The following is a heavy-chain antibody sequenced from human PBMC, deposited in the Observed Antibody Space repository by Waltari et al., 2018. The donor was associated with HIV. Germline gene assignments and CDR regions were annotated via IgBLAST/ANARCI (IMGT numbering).Heavy chain of an antibody. Sequence: EVQLVQSGAEVKKPGESLMLSCKGSGYSFTSYWIGCGRGMPGKGLEWMGIIYPGDSDTRYSPSFQGQVTISADKSISTAYLQWSSLKASDTAMYYCARWYVVVTATLHYYYGMDVWGQGTTVTVSS. CDR2: IYPGDSDT. D-gene: IGHD2-15*01. V-gene: IGHV5-51*01. CDR3: ARWYVVVTATLHYYYGMDV. J-gene: IGHJ6*02. CDR1: GYSFTSYW.